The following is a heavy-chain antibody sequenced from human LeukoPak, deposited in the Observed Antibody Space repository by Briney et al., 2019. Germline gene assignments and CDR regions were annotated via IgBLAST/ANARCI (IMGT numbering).Heavy chain of an antibody. J-gene: IGHJ5*02. CDR3: AREWGPNYVQGWFDP. V-gene: IGHV1-2*02. D-gene: IGHD3-10*02. CDR2: INPKTGGI. Sequence: ASVKVSCKTSGYTFSDFYIHWVRQAPGQGLEWMGWINPKTGGITYSQKFKGRVTMTRDTSLNTAHMEVTGLTFGDTAVYYCAREWGPNYVQGWFDPWGQGTLVSVSS. CDR1: GYTFSDFY.